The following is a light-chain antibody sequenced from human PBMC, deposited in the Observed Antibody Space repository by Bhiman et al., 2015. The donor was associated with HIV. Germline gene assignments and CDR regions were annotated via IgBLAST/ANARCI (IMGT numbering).Light chain of an antibody. Sequence: SYELTQPPSVSVAPGKTARITCGGNNIGSESVHWYQRKPGQAPVLVIYYDSDRPSGIPERFSGSNSGNTATLTISRVEAGDEADYYCQVWDSSSNHPGVFGGGTKLTVL. V-gene: IGLV3-21*04. J-gene: IGLJ3*02. CDR1: NIGSES. CDR2: YDS. CDR3: QVWDSSSNHPGV.